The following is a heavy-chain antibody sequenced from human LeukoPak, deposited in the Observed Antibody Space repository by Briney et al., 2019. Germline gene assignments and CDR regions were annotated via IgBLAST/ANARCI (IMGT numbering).Heavy chain of an antibody. CDR1: GYSISSGYY. J-gene: IGHJ3*02. CDR3: ARLTPNGAFDI. V-gene: IGHV4-38-2*01. Sequence: KPSETLSLTCAVSGYSISSGYYWGWIRQPPGKGLEWIGSIYHSGSTYYNPSLKSRVTISVDTSKNQFSLKLSSVTAADTAVYYCARLTPNGAFDIWGQGTMVTVSS. D-gene: IGHD2-15*01. CDR2: IYHSGST.